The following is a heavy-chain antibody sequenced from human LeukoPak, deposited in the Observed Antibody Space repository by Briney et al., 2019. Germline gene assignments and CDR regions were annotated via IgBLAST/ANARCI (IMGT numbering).Heavy chain of an antibody. CDR2: ISANTGKT. CDR1: GYTFATYG. Sequence: GASVTVSFKASGYTFATYGFCWVRQAPGHGLEWMGWISANTGKTDYARKFQGRVTMTIDTSTSTAYMELRSLRPDDTAVYYCAKVAGDRMDYWGQGTLLTVSS. J-gene: IGHJ4*02. CDR3: AKVAGDRMDY. V-gene: IGHV1-18*01. D-gene: IGHD6-13*01.